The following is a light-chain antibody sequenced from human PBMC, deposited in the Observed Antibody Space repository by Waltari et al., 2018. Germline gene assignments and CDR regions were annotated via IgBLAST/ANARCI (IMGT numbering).Light chain of an antibody. CDR1: QRVRND. V-gene: IGKV3-11*01. CDR3: QQRSNWPLA. CDR2: DAS. Sequence: EIVLTQSPATLSLSPGERATLPCRASQRVRNDLAWYQQKPGQAPRLLIYDASNRATGIPARFSGRGSGTDFTLTISSLEPEDFAVYYCQQRSNWPLAFGQGTKLEIK. J-gene: IGKJ2*01.